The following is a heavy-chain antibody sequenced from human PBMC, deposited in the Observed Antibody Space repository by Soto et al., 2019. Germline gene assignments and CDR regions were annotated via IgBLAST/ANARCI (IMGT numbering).Heavy chain of an antibody. CDR1: GFSLSTSGVG. J-gene: IGHJ5*02. V-gene: IGHV2-5*02. D-gene: IGHD3-3*01. CDR3: AHRLVRFGKGWFDP. Sequence: QITLKESGPTLVKPTQTLTLTCTFSGFSLSTSGVGVGWIRQPPGKALEWLALIYWDHDKRYSPSLKSRLTITKDTSKNQVVLTMTSMDPVDTATYYCAHRLVRFGKGWFDPWGQGTLVTVSS. CDR2: IYWDHDK.